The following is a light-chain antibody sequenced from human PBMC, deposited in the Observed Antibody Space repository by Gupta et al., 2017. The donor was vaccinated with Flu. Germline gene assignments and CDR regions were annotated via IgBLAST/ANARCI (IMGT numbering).Light chain of an antibody. V-gene: IGLV2-11*01. CDR3: CSYAGSFYV. CDR2: DVS. Sequence: QSALTQPRSVSGSPGQSVTISCTGTSSDVGGYNYVSWYQHHPGKAPKLRIYDVSKRPSGVPDRFSGSKSGNTASLTISGLQADDDADYYCCSYAGSFYVSGTGTKVTVL. CDR1: SSDVGGYNY. J-gene: IGLJ1*01.